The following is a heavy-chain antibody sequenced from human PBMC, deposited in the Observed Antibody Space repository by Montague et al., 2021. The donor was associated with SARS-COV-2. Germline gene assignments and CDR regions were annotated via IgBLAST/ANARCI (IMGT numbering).Heavy chain of an antibody. CDR1: GFSFSSYH. CDR3: ARASWIVATVPDY. CDR2: ISPSGDYI. Sequence: LRLSCAASGFSFSSYHMNWVRQAPGKGLEWVSSISPSGDYIYSADSLKGRFIISRDNAKNSLYLQMSSLRAEDTAIYYCARASWIVATVPDYWGQGTPVTVSS. J-gene: IGHJ4*02. V-gene: IGHV3-21*01. D-gene: IGHD5-12*01.